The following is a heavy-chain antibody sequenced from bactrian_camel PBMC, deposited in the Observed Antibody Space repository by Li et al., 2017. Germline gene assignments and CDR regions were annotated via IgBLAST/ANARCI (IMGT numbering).Heavy chain of an antibody. CDR3: AAGHNAFACWASRTVVAGPSLFSL. D-gene: IGHD6*01. CDR1: ESTYRPGC. J-gene: IGHJ4*01. CDR2: IYSGGTRT. Sequence: HVQLVESGGGSVQAGGSLRLSCAASESTYRPGCMGWFRQTPGQEREVVATIYSGGTRTFYGDSVKGRFTISKDNAKKYLFLQMNSLGPEDSAMYYCAAGHNAFACWASRTVVAGPSLFSLWGQGTQVTVS. V-gene: IGHV3S54*01.